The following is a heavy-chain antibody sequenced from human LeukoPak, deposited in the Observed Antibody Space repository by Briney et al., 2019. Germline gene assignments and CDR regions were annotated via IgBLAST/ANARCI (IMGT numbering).Heavy chain of an antibody. Sequence: SQTLSLTCTVSGGSISSGDYYWSWIRQPPGKGLEWIGYIYYSGSTYYNPSLKSRVTISVDTSKNQFSLKLSSVTAADTAVYYCAREGQLYDFWSGCYPTNYYYYMDVWGKGTTVTVSS. CDR2: IYYSGST. D-gene: IGHD3-3*01. CDR1: GGSISSGDYY. V-gene: IGHV4-30-4*08. CDR3: AREGQLYDFWSGCYPTNYYYYMDV. J-gene: IGHJ6*03.